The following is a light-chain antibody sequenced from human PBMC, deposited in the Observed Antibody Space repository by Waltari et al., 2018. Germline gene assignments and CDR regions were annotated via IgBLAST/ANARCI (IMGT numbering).Light chain of an antibody. CDR1: LSVSRN. CDR3: QQYYNWPPWT. Sequence: EVEMTQFPATLSVSPGERATLSCRASLSVSRNLAWYQQKPGQAPRLLIYGASTRATGIPARFSGSGSGTDFSLTISSLQSEDFAVYYCQQYYNWPPWTFGQGTKVEIK. V-gene: IGKV3-15*01. CDR2: GAS. J-gene: IGKJ1*01.